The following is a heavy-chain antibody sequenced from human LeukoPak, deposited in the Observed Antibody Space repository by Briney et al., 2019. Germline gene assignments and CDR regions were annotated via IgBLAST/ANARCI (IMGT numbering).Heavy chain of an antibody. CDR2: FSTYNGNT. J-gene: IGHJ4*02. V-gene: IGHV1-18*01. CDR3: ARVLRYDFWSAYFFDY. CDR1: GYTFNSYD. Sequence: GASVTVSCKASGYTFNSYDISWVRQAPGQGLGWLAWFSTYNGNTNYVEKVQGRATMTTDTSTSTAYMELRSLRSDDTAVYYCARVLRYDFWSAYFFDYWGQGTLVTVSS. D-gene: IGHD3-3*01.